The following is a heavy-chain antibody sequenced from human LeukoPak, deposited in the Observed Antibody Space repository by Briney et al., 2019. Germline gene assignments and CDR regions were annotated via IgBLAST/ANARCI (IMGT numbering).Heavy chain of an antibody. CDR1: GHSIINSYY. CDR3: ARMVDSSGFSPCQH. D-gene: IGHD3-22*01. CDR2: IYHTGST. Sequence: SETLSLTCTVSGHSIINSYYWGWIRQPPGKGLEWIGSIYHTGSTYYNPSLKSRVTISIDTSKNQFSLKVNSVTAADTAVYYCARMVDSSGFSPCQHWGQGTLVTVSS. J-gene: IGHJ1*01. V-gene: IGHV4-38-2*02.